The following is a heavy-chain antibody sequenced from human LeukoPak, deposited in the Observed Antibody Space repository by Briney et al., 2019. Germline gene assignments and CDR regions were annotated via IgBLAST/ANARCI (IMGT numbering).Heavy chain of an antibody. Sequence: PGRSLRLSCAASGFTFSSYGMHWVRQAPGKGLEWVAVIWYDGSNKYYADSVKGRFTISRDNSKNTLYLQMNSLRAEDTAVYYCARDRKVAAHYDYGDYPALPDYWGPGTLVTVSS. CDR3: ARDRKVAAHYDYGDYPALPDY. CDR2: IWYDGSNK. D-gene: IGHD4-17*01. J-gene: IGHJ4*02. V-gene: IGHV3-33*01. CDR1: GFTFSSYG.